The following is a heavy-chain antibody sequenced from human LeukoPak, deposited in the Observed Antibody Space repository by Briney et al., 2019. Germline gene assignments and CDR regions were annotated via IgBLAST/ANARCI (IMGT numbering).Heavy chain of an antibody. CDR3: AKGRLDYYGSGSYPDY. CDR1: GFTFSSYW. D-gene: IGHD3-10*01. CDR2: ISGDGGST. Sequence: GGSPRLSCAASGFTFSSYWMSWVRQAPGKGLEWVSLISGDGGSTYYADSVKGRFTISRDNSKNSLYLQMNSLRTEDTALYYCAKGRLDYYGSGSYPDYWGQGTLVTVSS. J-gene: IGHJ4*02. V-gene: IGHV3-43*02.